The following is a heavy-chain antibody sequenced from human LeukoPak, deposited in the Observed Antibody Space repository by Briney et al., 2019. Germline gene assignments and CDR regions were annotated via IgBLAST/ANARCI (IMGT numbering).Heavy chain of an antibody. Sequence: GASLRPSCAASAFTFSSYAIHWVRQAPGKRLEWVAVISYDGSNKYYADSVKGRFTISRDNSKNTLYLQMNSLRAEDTAVYYCARDSSGSGSYPTLDYWGQGTLVTVSS. V-gene: IGHV3-30-3*01. CDR2: ISYDGSNK. CDR3: ARDSSGSGSYPTLDY. J-gene: IGHJ4*02. CDR1: AFTFSSYA. D-gene: IGHD3-10*01.